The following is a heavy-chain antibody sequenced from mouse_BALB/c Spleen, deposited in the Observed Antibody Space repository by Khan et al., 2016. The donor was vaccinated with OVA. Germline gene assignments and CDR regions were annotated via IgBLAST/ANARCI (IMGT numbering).Heavy chain of an antibody. D-gene: IGHD1-1*01. CDR2: ISYSGGT. CDR3: ARGNYYGYYFDY. V-gene: IGHV3-2*02. CDR1: GYSITSGYA. J-gene: IGHJ2*01. Sequence: EVQLQESGPGLVKPSQSLSLTCTVTGYSITSGYAWYWIRQFPGNILEWMGYISYSGGTSYNPSLRSRISITRDTSKNQFFLQMNSVTTEDTATYYCARGNYYGYYFDYWGQGTTLTGSS.